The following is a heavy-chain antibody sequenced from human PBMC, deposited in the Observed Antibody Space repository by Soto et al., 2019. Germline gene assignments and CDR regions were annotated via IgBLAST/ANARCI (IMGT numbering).Heavy chain of an antibody. J-gene: IGHJ5*02. V-gene: IGHV3-66*01. CDR3: ARNGDSSDYRGSFDP. CDR2: IYSGGTT. CDR1: GFTVSSNY. Sequence: EVQLVESGGGLVQPGGSLRLSCAASGFTVSSNYMSWVRQAPGKGLGWVSVIYSGGTTYYADSVKGRFTISRDNSKNTLSLHMNSLRSEDTAVYYCARNGDSSDYRGSFDPGGQGTLVTVSS. D-gene: IGHD3-22*01.